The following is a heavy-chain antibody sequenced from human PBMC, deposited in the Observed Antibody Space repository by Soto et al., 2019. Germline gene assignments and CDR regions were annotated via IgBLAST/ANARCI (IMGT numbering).Heavy chain of an antibody. J-gene: IGHJ4*02. Sequence: SETLSLTCTVSGGSVSSGSYYWSWIRQPPGKGLEWIGYIYYSGSTNYNPSLKSRVTISVDTSKNQFSLKLSSVTAADTAVYYCARASGATSVDYWGQGTLVTVSS. CDR1: GGSVSSGSYY. CDR3: ARASGATSVDY. CDR2: IYYSGST. D-gene: IGHD5-12*01. V-gene: IGHV4-61*01.